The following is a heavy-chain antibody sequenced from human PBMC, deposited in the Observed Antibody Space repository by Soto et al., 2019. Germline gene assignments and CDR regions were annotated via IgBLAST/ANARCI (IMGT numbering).Heavy chain of an antibody. D-gene: IGHD2-15*01. Sequence: EVQLLESGGGLVQPGGSLRLSCAASGFTFSSYAMSWVRQAPGKGLEWVSAISGSGGSTYYADSVKGRFTISRDNSKNTLYLQMNGLRAEDTAVYYCAKGHDSEYYYYYMDVWGKGTTVTVSS. CDR2: ISGSGGST. CDR3: AKGHDSEYYYYYMDV. V-gene: IGHV3-23*01. CDR1: GFTFSSYA. J-gene: IGHJ6*03.